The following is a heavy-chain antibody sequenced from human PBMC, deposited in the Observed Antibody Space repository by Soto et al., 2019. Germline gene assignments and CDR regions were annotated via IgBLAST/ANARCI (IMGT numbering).Heavy chain of an antibody. CDR2: MNPNSGNT. V-gene: IGHV1-8*01. Sequence: ASVKVSCKASGYTFTSYDINWVRQATGQGLEWMGWMNPNSGNTGYAQKFQGRVTMTRNTSISTAYMELSSLRSEDTAVYYCARGLLMKRRCSGGSCYANWFDPWGQGTLVTVSS. J-gene: IGHJ5*02. D-gene: IGHD2-15*01. CDR1: GYTFTSYD. CDR3: ARGLLMKRRCSGGSCYANWFDP.